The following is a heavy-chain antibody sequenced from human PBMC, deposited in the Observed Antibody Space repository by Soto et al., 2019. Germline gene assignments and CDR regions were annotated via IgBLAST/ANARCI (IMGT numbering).Heavy chain of an antibody. CDR3: AREYSSGWSY. V-gene: IGHV4-34*01. J-gene: IGHJ4*02. CDR2: INHSGST. D-gene: IGHD6-19*01. Sequence: PSETLSLTCAVYVGSVSAYYWSWIRQPPGKGLESIGEINHSGSTNYNPSLKSRVTISVDTSKNQFSLKLSSVTAADTAVYYCAREYSSGWSYWGQGTLVTVSS. CDR1: VGSVSAYY.